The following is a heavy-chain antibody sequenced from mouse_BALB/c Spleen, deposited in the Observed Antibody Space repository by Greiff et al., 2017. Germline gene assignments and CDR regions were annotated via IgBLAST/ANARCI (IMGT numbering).Heavy chain of an antibody. V-gene: IGHV1-15*01. CDR1: GYTFTDYE. CDR2: IDPETGGT. J-gene: IGHJ2*01. CDR3: TIHGTFDY. Sequence: VQRVESGAELVRPGASVTLSCKASGYTFTDYEMHWVKQTPVHGLEWIGAIDPETGGTAYNQKFKGKATLTADKSSSTAYMELRSLTSEDSAVYYCTIHGTFDYWGQGTTLTVSS. D-gene: IGHD2-1*01.